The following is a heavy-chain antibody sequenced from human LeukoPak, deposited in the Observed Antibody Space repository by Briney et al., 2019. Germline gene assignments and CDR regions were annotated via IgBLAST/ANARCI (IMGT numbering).Heavy chain of an antibody. CDR2: IYPGDSDT. J-gene: IGHJ4*02. D-gene: IGHD5-24*01. Sequence: GVALNFYCKGSGYRFTTYWIGWVRPMSGKGLEWRGIIYPGDSDTSTSPSVQGQVTISADKSISTPYLQWSSLKASDTAMYYCARHGRGGRDGYNFGYWGQGTLGTVSA. CDR3: ARHGRGGRDGYNFGY. CDR1: GYRFTTYW. V-gene: IGHV5-51*01.